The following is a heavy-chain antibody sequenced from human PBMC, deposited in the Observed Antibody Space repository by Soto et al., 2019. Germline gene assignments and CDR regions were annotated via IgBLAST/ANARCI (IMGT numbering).Heavy chain of an antibody. J-gene: IGHJ4*02. Sequence: SETLSLPCAVYGGSFSGYYWSWIRQPPGKGLEWIGEINHSGSTNYNPSLKSRVTISVDTSKNQFSLKLSSVTAADTAVYYCARKAQAAAGTTPLFDYWGQGTLVTVSS. CDR1: GGSFSGYY. D-gene: IGHD6-13*01. CDR2: INHSGST. V-gene: IGHV4-34*01. CDR3: ARKAQAAAGTTPLFDY.